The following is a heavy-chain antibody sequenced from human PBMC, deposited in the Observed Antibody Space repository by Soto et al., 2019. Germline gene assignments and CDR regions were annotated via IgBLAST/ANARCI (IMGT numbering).Heavy chain of an antibody. D-gene: IGHD6-13*01. CDR3: ARETHSSPFDP. J-gene: IGHJ5*02. V-gene: IGHV3-48*03. CDR1: GFTFSSYE. CDR2: ISSSGSTI. Sequence: GGSLRLSCAASGFTFSSYEMNWVRQAPGKGLEWVSYISSSGSTIYYADSVKGRFTISRDNAKNSLYLQMNGLRAEDTAVYYCARETHSSPFDPWGQGTLVTVSS.